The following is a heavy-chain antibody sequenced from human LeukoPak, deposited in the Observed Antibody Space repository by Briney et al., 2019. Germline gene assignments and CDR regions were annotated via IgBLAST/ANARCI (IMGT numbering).Heavy chain of an antibody. J-gene: IGHJ4*02. D-gene: IGHD6-19*01. CDR3: ARRKRGSGGPFDY. CDR1: GGSISDYY. V-gene: IGHV4-59*08. CDR2: MDYSGST. Sequence: SQTLSLTCTVSGGSISDYYWTWIRQSPGTGLEWIGYMDYSGSTAYNPSLKSRVTTSIDTSKKQFSLELSSVTAADTATYFCARRKRGSGGPFDYWGQGTLVTVSS.